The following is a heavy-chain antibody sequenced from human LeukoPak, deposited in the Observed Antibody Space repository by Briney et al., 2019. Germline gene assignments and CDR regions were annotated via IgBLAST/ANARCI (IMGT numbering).Heavy chain of an antibody. J-gene: IGHJ6*02. CDR2: IYYSGST. D-gene: IGHD3-9*01. V-gene: IGHV4-59*01. CDR1: GGSFSSYY. Sequence: SETLSLTCAVYGGSFSSYYWSWIRQPPGKGLEWIRYIYYSGSTNCNPSLKSRVTISVDTSKNQFSLKLSSVTAADTAVYYCASGGYFDWLLPTYYYYYGMDVWGQGTTVTVSS. CDR3: ASGGYFDWLLPTYYYYYGMDV.